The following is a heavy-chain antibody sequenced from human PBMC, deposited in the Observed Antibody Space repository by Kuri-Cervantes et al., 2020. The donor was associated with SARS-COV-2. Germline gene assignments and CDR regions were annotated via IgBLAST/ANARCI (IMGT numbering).Heavy chain of an antibody. D-gene: IGHD3-10*01. V-gene: IGHV4-39*01. Sequence: ESLKISCTVSGGSISSSSYYWGWIRQPPGKGLEWIGSIYYSGSTHYNPSLKSRVTISVDTSKNQFSLKLSSVTAADTAVYYCASQGSYYDYWGQGTLVTVSS. CDR1: GGSISSSSYY. CDR3: ASQGSYYDY. CDR2: IYYSGST. J-gene: IGHJ4*02.